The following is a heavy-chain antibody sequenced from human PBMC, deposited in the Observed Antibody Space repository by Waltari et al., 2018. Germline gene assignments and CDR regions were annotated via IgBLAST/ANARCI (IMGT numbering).Heavy chain of an antibody. J-gene: IGHJ4*02. V-gene: IGHV1-24*01. D-gene: IGHD3-3*01. Sequence: QVQLVQSGAEVKKPGASVKVSCKVSGYTLTELSMHWVRQAPGKGLEWMGGFDPEDGETIYAQKFQGRVTMTEDTSTDTAYMELSSLRSEDTAVYYCAAVGGTIFGVVIITHYYFDYWGQGTLVTVSS. CDR3: AAVGGTIFGVVIITHYYFDY. CDR1: GYTLTELS. CDR2: FDPEDGET.